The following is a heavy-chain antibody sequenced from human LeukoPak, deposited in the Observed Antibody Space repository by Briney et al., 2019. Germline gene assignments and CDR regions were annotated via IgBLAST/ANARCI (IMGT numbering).Heavy chain of an antibody. CDR2: INHSGST. CDR3: ARGNVIMVRGVRDNYYYGMDV. D-gene: IGHD3-10*01. Sequence: PSETLSLTCAVYGGSFSGYYWSWIRQPPGKGLGWIGEINHSGSTNYNPSLKSRVTISVDTSKNQFSLKLSSVTAADTAVYYCARGNVIMVRGVRDNYYYGMDVWGKGTTVTVSS. CDR1: GGSFSGYY. J-gene: IGHJ6*04. V-gene: IGHV4-34*01.